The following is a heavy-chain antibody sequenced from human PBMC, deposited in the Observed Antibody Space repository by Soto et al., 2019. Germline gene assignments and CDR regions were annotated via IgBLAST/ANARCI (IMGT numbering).Heavy chain of an antibody. CDR3: ARGAATGFDY. D-gene: IGHD6-13*01. CDR1: GFTFSNYD. Sequence: GGSLRLSCAASGFTFSNYDMHWVRQGRGKGLEWVSGIGKAGDTYYVGSVRGRFTTSRENAKNSLYLQMNSLRAGDTAVYYCARGAATGFDYWGQGTLVTVSS. V-gene: IGHV3-13*04. J-gene: IGHJ4*02. CDR2: IGKAGDT.